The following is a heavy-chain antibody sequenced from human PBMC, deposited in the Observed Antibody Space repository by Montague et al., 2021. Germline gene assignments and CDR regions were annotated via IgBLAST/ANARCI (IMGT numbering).Heavy chain of an antibody. CDR1: GFTFSSYA. Sequence: SLRLSCAPSGFTFSSYAMHWVRQAPGRGLEWVAVISYDGIKEYYADSVRGRFTISRDNSNNTLYMQMNSPRAEDTAMYYCARASSYGKSSYYYMDVWGRGTTVTVSS. D-gene: IGHD4-17*01. J-gene: IGHJ6*03. V-gene: IGHV3-30-3*01. CDR3: ARASSYGKSSYYYMDV. CDR2: ISYDGIKE.